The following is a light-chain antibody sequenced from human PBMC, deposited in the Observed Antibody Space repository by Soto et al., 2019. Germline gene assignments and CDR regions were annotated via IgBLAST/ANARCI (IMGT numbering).Light chain of an antibody. J-gene: IGKJ4*01. CDR2: DAS. Sequence: EIVLTQSPATLSLSPGERATLSCRASQSVSSYLAWYQQKPGQAPRLLIYDASNRATGIPARFSGSGSGTDFTLTISSLEPEGFAIYYCQQRSNWPPVTCGGGTKVEI. CDR3: QQRSNWPPVT. CDR1: QSVSSY. V-gene: IGKV3-11*01.